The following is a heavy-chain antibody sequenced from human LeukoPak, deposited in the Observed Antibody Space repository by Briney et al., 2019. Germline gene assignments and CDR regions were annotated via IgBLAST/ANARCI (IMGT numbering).Heavy chain of an antibody. Sequence: GGSLRLSCAASGFTVSTYWMSWVRQAPGKGLEWVATIKGDGSEIRYVDSVKGPFTISRDNATTSLYLQMNSLRGEDTAMYYCASQTSAKAFDFWGRGTLVTVSS. J-gene: IGHJ4*02. CDR1: GFTVSTYW. CDR3: ASQTSAKAFDF. CDR2: IKGDGSEI. V-gene: IGHV3-7*05. D-gene: IGHD2-2*01.